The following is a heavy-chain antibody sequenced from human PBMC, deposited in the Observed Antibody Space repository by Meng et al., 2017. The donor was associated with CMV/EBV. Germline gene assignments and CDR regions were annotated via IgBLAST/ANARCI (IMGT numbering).Heavy chain of an antibody. Sequence: QVQLVQPGXEVKKXXXSVKGSCKASGYTFTSDGISWVRQAPGQGLEWMGWISAYNGNTNYAQKLQGRVTMTTDTSTSTAYMELRSLRSDDTAVYYCARGWIQLWLDYWGQGTLATVSS. CDR3: ARGWIQLWLDY. V-gene: IGHV1-18*01. CDR1: GYTFTSDG. J-gene: IGHJ4*02. CDR2: ISAYNGNT. D-gene: IGHD5-18*01.